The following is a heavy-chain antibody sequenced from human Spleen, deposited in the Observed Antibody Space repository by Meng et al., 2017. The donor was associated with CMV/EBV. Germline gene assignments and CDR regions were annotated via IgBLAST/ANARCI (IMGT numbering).Heavy chain of an antibody. CDR3: AREHFCSSATCYPPMYYFDY. Sequence: TGDYMHWVRQAPGQGLEWMGWINPKTGDTNYAQKFQGRVTMTRDTSISTAYMELSRLRSDDTAVYWCAREHFCSSATCYPPMYYFDYWGQGALVTVSS. D-gene: IGHD2-2*01. CDR1: TGDY. V-gene: IGHV1-2*02. CDR2: INPKTGDT. J-gene: IGHJ4*02.